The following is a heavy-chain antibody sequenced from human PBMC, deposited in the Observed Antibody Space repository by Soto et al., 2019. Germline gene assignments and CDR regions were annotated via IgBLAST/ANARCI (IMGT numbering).Heavy chain of an antibody. J-gene: IGHJ4*02. CDR1: GYTFTVYA. CDR3: ARAVAVPADFDY. Sequence: QVQLVQSGAEEKKPGASVKVSCKASGYTFTVYAMHWVRQAPGQRLEWMGWINAVNGNTKYSQKFQGRVTITRDTSASTAYMELSSRRSEDTAVYYCARAVAVPADFDYWGQGTLVTVSS. V-gene: IGHV1-3*05. D-gene: IGHD6-19*01. CDR2: INAVNGNT.